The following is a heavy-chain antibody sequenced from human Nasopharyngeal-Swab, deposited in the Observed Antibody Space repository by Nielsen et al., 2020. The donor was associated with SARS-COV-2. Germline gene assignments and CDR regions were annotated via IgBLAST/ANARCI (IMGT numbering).Heavy chain of an antibody. V-gene: IGHV4-59*08. D-gene: IGHD5-18*01. CDR2: IYYSGST. J-gene: IGHJ6*02. CDR1: GGSISSYY. CDR3: ARQGGIQLWPTQYYYYGMDV. Sequence: SETLSLTCTVSGGSISSYYWSWIRQPPGKGLEWIGYIYYSGSTNYNPSLKSRVTISVDTSKNQFSLKLSSVTAADPAVYYCARQGGIQLWPTQYYYYGMDVWGQGTTVTVSS.